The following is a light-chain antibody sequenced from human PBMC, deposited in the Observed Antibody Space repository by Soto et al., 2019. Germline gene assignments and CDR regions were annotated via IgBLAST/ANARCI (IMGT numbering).Light chain of an antibody. V-gene: IGKV3-11*01. CDR3: QQRSNWR. Sequence: PGERATLSCRASQSVSSYLAWYQQKPGQAPRLLIYDASKRATGIPARFSGSGSGTDFTLTISSLEPEDFAVYYCQQRSNWRFGPGTKVDIK. CDR1: QSVSSY. J-gene: IGKJ3*01. CDR2: DAS.